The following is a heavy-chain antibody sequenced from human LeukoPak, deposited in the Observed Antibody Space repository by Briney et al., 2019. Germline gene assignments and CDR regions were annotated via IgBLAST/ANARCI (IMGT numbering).Heavy chain of an antibody. Sequence: PSETLSLTCTVSGGSISSSSYYWGWIRQPPGTGLEWIGSIYFSGSTYYNPSLKSRVTVSVDTSKKQFSLKLSSVTAADTAVYYCARLGLIAAALRSPDYWGQGTLVTVSS. CDR1: GGSISSSSYY. V-gene: IGHV4-39*01. CDR3: ARLGLIAAALRSPDY. CDR2: IYFSGST. D-gene: IGHD6-25*01. J-gene: IGHJ4*02.